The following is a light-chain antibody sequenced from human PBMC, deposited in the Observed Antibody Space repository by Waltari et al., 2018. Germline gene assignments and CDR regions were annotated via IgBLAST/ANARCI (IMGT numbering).Light chain of an antibody. CDR1: SILYSSNNKNY. V-gene: IGKV4-1*01. J-gene: IGKJ2*01. CDR3: QQYYSSPPT. Sequence: SILYSSNNKNYLAWYQQKPGQAPKLLIYWASTRESGVPDRFSGRGSGTDFTLTISSLQAEDVAVYHCQQYYSSPPTFGQGTKLEIK. CDR2: WAS.